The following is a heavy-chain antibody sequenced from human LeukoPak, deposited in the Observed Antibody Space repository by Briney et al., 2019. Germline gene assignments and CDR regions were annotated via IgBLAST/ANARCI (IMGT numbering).Heavy chain of an antibody. CDR1: GFTFSSYA. D-gene: IGHD6-13*01. V-gene: IGHV3-30-3*01. Sequence: GGSLRLSCAASGFTFSSYAMHWVRQAPGKGLEWVAVISYDGSNKYYADSVKGRFTISRDNSKNTLYLQMNSLRAEDTAVYYCASLTPPGSSWDAFDIWGQGTMVTVSS. CDR2: ISYDGSNK. J-gene: IGHJ3*02. CDR3: ASLTPPGSSWDAFDI.